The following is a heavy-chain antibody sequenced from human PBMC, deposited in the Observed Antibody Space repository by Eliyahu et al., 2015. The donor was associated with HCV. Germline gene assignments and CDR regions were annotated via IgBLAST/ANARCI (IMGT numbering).Heavy chain of an antibody. J-gene: IGHJ4*02. D-gene: IGHD6-19*01. CDR3: ARDGEIAVAGTGIDY. CDR1: GFXFSSXS. V-gene: IGHV3-21*01. Sequence: EVQLVESGGGLVKPGGXLRLSCAASGFXFSSXSMNWVRQAPGKGLEWVXSISSSSSYIYYADSVKGRFTISRDNSKNSLYLQMNSLRAEDTAVYYCARDGEIAVAGTGIDYWGQGTLVTVSS. CDR2: ISSSSSYI.